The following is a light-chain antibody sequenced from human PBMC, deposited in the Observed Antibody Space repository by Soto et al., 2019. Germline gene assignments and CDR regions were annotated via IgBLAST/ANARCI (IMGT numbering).Light chain of an antibody. Sequence: QSVLTQPASVSGSPGQSITISCTGTSSDFGGYNYVSWYQQHPGKAPKLMLYEVSNRPSGISNRFSGSKSGNTASLTISGLQAEDEADYYCSSYTSSSTLCVFGPGTKV. CDR3: SSYTSSSTLCV. CDR2: EVS. V-gene: IGLV2-14*01. J-gene: IGLJ1*01. CDR1: SSDFGGYNY.